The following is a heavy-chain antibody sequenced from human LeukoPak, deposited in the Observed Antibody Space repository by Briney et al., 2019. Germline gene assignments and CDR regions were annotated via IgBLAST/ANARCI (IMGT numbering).Heavy chain of an antibody. Sequence: PGGSLRLSCAASGFTFSSYGMHWVRQAPGKGLEWVAVISYDGSNKYYAESVKGRFTISRDNSKNTLYLQMNSLRAEDTAVYYCAKDPNYYDSSGPFDYWGQGTLVTVSS. CDR2: ISYDGSNK. D-gene: IGHD3-22*01. CDR1: GFTFSSYG. J-gene: IGHJ4*02. V-gene: IGHV3-30*18. CDR3: AKDPNYYDSSGPFDY.